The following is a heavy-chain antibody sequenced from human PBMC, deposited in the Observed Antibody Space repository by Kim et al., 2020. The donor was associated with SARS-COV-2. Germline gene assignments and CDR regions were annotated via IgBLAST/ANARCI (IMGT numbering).Heavy chain of an antibody. CDR3: ARGGGYSDYDFDY. J-gene: IGHJ4*02. D-gene: IGHD5-12*01. Sequence: YADSVKGRFTISRENSKNTLYLQMNSLRAEDTAVYYCARGGGYSDYDFDYWGQGTLVTVSS. V-gene: IGHV3-23*01.